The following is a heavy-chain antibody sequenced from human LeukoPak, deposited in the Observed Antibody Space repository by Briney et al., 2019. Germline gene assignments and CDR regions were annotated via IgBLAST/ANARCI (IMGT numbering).Heavy chain of an antibody. CDR1: GFTFSSYE. D-gene: IGHD3-10*02. J-gene: IGHJ6*04. V-gene: IGHV3-48*03. Sequence: PGGSLRLSCAASGFTFSSYEMNWGRHGPGQGMGRVSYISRGGSTIYYADSVRGRFTISRDNAKNSLYLQMNSLRAEDTAVYYCAELGITMTGGVWGKGTTVTISS. CDR2: ISRGGSTI. CDR3: AELGITMTGGV.